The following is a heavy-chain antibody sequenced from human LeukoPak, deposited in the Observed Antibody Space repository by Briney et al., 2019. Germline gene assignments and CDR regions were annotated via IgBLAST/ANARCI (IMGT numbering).Heavy chain of an antibody. CDR3: TRDLYSGYPLVVVTALDY. CDR2: ISAYNGNT. J-gene: IGHJ4*02. V-gene: IGHV1-18*01. CDR1: GGTFINYA. Sequence: GASVTVSCKVSGGTFINYAISWVRQAPGQGLEWMGWISAYNGNTNYAQKLQGRVTMTTDTSTSTAYMELRSLRSDDTAVYYCTRDLYSGYPLVVVTALDYRGQGTLVTVSS. D-gene: IGHD2-21*02.